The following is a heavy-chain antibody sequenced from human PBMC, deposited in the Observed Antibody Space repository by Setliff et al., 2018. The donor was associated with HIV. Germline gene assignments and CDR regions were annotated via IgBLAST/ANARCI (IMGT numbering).Heavy chain of an antibody. J-gene: IGHJ6*03. V-gene: IGHV4-34*01. CDR2: INHSGST. Sequence: SETLSLTCAVYGGSFSGYYWSWIRQPPGKGLEWIGEINHSGSTNYNPSLKSRVTMSVDTSKNQFSLKLSSVTAADTAVYYCNIYYYYYMDVWGKGTTVTVSS. CDR1: GGSFSGYY. CDR3: NIYYYYYMDV.